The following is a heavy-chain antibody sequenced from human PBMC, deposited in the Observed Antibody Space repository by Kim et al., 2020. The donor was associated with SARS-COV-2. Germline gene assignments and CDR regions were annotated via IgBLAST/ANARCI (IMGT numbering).Heavy chain of an antibody. V-gene: IGHV4-39*07. J-gene: IGHJ2*01. Sequence: SETLSLTCTVSGGSISSSSYYWGWIRQPPGKGLEWIGSIYYSGSTYYNPSLKSRVTISVDTSKNQFSLKLSSVTAADTAVYYCARIGESLHYYDSSGYYSAGGYFDLWGRGTLVTVSS. CDR1: GGSISSSSYY. D-gene: IGHD3-22*01. CDR2: IYYSGST. CDR3: ARIGESLHYYDSSGYYSAGGYFDL.